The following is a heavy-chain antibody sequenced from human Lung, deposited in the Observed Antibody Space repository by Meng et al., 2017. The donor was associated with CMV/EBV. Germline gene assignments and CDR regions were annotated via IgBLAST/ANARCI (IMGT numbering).Heavy chain of an antibody. CDR3: ARDPTRYNWNYGNWFFDL. CDR1: GFTFSSYT. CDR2: IRSSSSYT. D-gene: IGHD1-7*01. J-gene: IGHJ2*01. V-gene: IGHV3-21*01. Sequence: GGSLRLSCAASGFTFSSYTMHWVRQAPGKGLEWVSLIRSSSSYTYYADSLKGRFTISRDNAKNSLYLQMNSLRAEDTAVYYCARDPTRYNWNYGNWFFDLWGRGTXVTVSS.